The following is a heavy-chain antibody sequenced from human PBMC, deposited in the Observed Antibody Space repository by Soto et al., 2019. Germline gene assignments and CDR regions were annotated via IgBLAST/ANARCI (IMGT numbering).Heavy chain of an antibody. Sequence: PSETLSLTCTVSGGSISSYYWSWIRQPPGKGLEWIGYIYYSGSTNYNPSLKSRVTISVDTSKNQFSLKLSSVTAADTAVYYCARHLRYCSGGSCYPGPNFDYWGQGTLVTVSS. V-gene: IGHV4-59*08. J-gene: IGHJ4*02. CDR2: IYYSGST. CDR3: ARHLRYCSGGSCYPGPNFDY. CDR1: GGSISSYY. D-gene: IGHD2-15*01.